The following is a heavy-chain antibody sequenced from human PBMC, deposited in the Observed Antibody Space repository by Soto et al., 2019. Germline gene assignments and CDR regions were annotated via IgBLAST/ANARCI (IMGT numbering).Heavy chain of an antibody. Sequence: QVQLVQSGAEVKKPGSSVKVSCKASGGTFSSYAISWVRQAPGQGLEWMGGIIPTFGTANYAQKFQGRVTIAADESTSTAYMEMSSLRSEDTAVYYCASQYSSSWDPYDYWGQGTLVTVSS. CDR1: GGTFSSYA. D-gene: IGHD6-13*01. CDR3: ASQYSSSWDPYDY. CDR2: IIPTFGTA. V-gene: IGHV1-69*01. J-gene: IGHJ4*02.